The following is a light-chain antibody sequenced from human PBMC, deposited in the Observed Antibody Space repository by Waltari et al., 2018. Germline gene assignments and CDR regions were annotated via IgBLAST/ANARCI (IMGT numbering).Light chain of an antibody. J-gene: IGKJ4*01. CDR3: QHYNNWPLT. V-gene: IGKV3-15*01. Sequence: EIVMTQSPATLSVSPGERATVSCRASQRVSSNLAWYQQKPGQAPRLLIYGASTRATGIPARFSGSESGTEFTLTISSLQSEDFAVYYCQHYNNWPLTFGGGTKVAIK. CDR1: QRVSSN. CDR2: GAS.